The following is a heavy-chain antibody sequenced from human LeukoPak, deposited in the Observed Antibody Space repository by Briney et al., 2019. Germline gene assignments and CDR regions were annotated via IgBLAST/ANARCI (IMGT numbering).Heavy chain of an antibody. D-gene: IGHD3-16*01. J-gene: IGHJ4*02. CDR1: GFTFSSLA. Sequence: PGGSLRLSCAASGFTFSSLAMSWVRQAPGKGLEWVAVISYDGRNKYYADSVKGRFTISRDNAKNSLYLQMNSLRAEDTAVYYCARDFMMRGPGGWGQGTLVTVSS. CDR3: ARDFMMRGPGG. CDR2: ISYDGRNK. V-gene: IGHV3-30*03.